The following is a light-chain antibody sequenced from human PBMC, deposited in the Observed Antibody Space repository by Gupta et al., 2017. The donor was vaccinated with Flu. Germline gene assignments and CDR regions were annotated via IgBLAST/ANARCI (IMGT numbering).Light chain of an antibody. V-gene: IGKV2-30*02. Sequence: DVVMTQSPLSLPVTPGQPASISCRSSESLIHSDGNTYLNWFQQRPGQSPRRLIYKVSDRDSGVPDRFSGSWSGTDFTLKISRVEPEDVGVYYCRQTSHWPHTFGQGTNLEIK. J-gene: IGKJ2*01. CDR1: ESLIHSDGNTY. CDR3: RQTSHWPHT. CDR2: KVS.